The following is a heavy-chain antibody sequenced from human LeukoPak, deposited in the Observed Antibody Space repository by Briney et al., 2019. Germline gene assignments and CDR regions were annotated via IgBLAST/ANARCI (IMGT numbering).Heavy chain of an antibody. J-gene: IGHJ3*02. CDR3: ARDPELDPRAFDI. CDR2: ISSSSSTM. V-gene: IGHV3-48*04. CDR1: GFTFSSYS. Sequence: GGSLRLSCAASGFTFSSYSMNWVRQAPGKGLEWVSYISSSSSTMYYADSVKGRFTISRDNAKNSLYLQMNGLRAEDTAVYYCARDPELDPRAFDIWGQGTMVTVSS. D-gene: IGHD1-1*01.